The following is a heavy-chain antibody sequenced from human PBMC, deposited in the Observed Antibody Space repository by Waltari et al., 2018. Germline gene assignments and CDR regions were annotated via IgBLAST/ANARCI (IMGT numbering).Heavy chain of an antibody. V-gene: IGHV1-2*02. D-gene: IGHD7-27*01. CDR1: AHTSTRYF. Sequence: QVQLVQSGAEVKKPGASVKVSCQASAHTSTRYFIPWVRQAPGQGLEWMGWVNPSSGVTKYAQKFQGSVTMTRDTSINTAYMELSSLRSDDTAVYYCARAPPNWGYWYLDLWGRGTLVTVSS. CDR2: VNPSSGVT. CDR3: ARAPPNWGYWYLDL. J-gene: IGHJ2*01.